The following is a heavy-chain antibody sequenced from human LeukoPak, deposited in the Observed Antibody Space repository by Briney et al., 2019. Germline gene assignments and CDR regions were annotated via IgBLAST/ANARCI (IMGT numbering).Heavy chain of an antibody. V-gene: IGHV4-59*08. D-gene: IGHD6-13*01. Sequence: KPSETLSLTCTVSGGSIRSYYWSWIRQPPGKGLEWIGYIYYSGSTKYNPSLKSRVTVSVDTSKSQLSLKLISVTAADTAVYYCARVVDEHQLQTGWFDPWGQGTLVTVSS. CDR1: GGSIRSYY. CDR3: ARVVDEHQLQTGWFDP. J-gene: IGHJ5*02. CDR2: IYYSGST.